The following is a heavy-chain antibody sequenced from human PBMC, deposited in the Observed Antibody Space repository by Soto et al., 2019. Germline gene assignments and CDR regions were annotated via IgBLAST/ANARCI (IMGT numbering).Heavy chain of an antibody. CDR3: AKDLTRQLAYWLDP. Sequence: GASVKVSCKASGFSFTGYYIHWLRQAPGQGLEWMGWINAHSGGTEYAQKFQGRVILTRDTSIATAYLTLTSLTSDDTALYYCAKDLTRQLAYWLDPWGQGTQVTV. V-gene: IGHV1-2*02. J-gene: IGHJ5*02. CDR2: INAHSGGT. CDR1: GFSFTGYY. D-gene: IGHD6-6*01.